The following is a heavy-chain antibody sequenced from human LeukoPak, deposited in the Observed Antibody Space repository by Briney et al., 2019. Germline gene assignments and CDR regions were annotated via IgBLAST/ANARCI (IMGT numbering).Heavy chain of an antibody. Sequence: GGSLRLSCAASGFTFSSYTMMWVRQAPGKGLEYVSSIISSSSRIFYADSVRGRFTISRDNAKNSLYLQMNSLRAEDTAVYYCARLGQKWSLDYWGQGTLVTVSS. J-gene: IGHJ4*02. D-gene: IGHD2-8*01. CDR2: IISSSSRI. CDR3: ARLGQKWSLDY. CDR1: GFTFSSYT. V-gene: IGHV3-21*01.